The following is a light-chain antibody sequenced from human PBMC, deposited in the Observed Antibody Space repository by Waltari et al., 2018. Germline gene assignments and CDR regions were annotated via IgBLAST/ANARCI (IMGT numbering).Light chain of an antibody. V-gene: IGLV2-23*01. CDR3: SSYAGSSSPRV. J-gene: IGLJ3*02. CDR1: NSAVGTYNL. Sequence: QSALIQPSSVSGSPGQSITMSCTETNSAVGTYNLVSWYQQHPCKAPQLMIYEGNKRASGLSYRFSGSKSGNTASLTISGLQAEDEADYYCSSYAGSSSPRVFGGGTKLTVL. CDR2: EGN.